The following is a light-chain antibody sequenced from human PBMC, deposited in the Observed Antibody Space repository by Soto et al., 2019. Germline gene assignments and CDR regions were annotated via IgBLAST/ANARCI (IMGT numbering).Light chain of an antibody. Sequence: EIVLTQSPSTLSLSPVERGTLSCRASQSVSNFLAWYQQKPGQAPRLLIYDASNRATGIPARFSGSGSGTDFTLTISSLEPEDFAVYYCQQRSNWITFGQGTRLEIK. CDR2: DAS. CDR3: QQRSNWIT. V-gene: IGKV3-11*01. J-gene: IGKJ5*01. CDR1: QSVSNF.